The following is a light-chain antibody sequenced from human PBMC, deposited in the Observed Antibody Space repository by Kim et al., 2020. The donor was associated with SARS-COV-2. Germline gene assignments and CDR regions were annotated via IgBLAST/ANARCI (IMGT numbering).Light chain of an antibody. CDR1: SLRSYY. J-gene: IGLJ2*01. V-gene: IGLV3-19*01. Sequence: SSELTQDPAVSVALGQTVRITCQGDSLRSYYASWYQQKPGQAPVLLIYGKNNRPSGIPDRFSGSSSGNTASLTITGAQAEDEADYYCNSRDSSGNHPVVF. CDR2: GKN. CDR3: NSRDSSGNHPVV.